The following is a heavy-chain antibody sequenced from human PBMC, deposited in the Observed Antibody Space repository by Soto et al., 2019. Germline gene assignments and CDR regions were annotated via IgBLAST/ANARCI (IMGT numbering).Heavy chain of an antibody. CDR1: GGTFSNYA. V-gene: IGHV1-69*13. D-gene: IGHD3-22*01. Sequence: SVKVSCKASGGTFSNYAISWVRQAPGQGLEWMGGIIPIFGTANHAQKFQGRVTITADESTSTAYMELSSLRSEDTAVYYCARGLNDDSSGYYYYGMDVWGQGTTVTVS. J-gene: IGHJ6*02. CDR3: ARGLNDDSSGYYYYGMDV. CDR2: IIPIFGTA.